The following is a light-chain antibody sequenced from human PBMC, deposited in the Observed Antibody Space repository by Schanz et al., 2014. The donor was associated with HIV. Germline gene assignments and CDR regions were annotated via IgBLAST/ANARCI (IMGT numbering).Light chain of an antibody. V-gene: IGLV2-14*01. CDR2: DGT. J-gene: IGLJ2*01. Sequence: QSALTQPAFVSGSPGQSITISCTGTNSDIGGFNFVSWYRQHPGKAPNLMIYDGTHRPSGISSRFSGSKSGNTASLTISGLQADDEADYYCAAWDDSLNGVIFGGGTKLTVL. CDR1: NSDIGGFNF. CDR3: AAWDDSLNGVI.